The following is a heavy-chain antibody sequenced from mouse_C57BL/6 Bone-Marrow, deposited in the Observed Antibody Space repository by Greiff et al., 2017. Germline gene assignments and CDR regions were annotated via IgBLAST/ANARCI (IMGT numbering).Heavy chain of an antibody. D-gene: IGHD2-12*01. Sequence: EVQGVESGGDLVQPGGSLKLSCAASGFTFSSYGMSWVRQTPDKRLEWVATICSGGSYTYYPDSVKGRFTISRDNAKNTLYLQMSSLKSEETAMYYCATTIDYFDYWGQGTTLTVSS. V-gene: IGHV5-6*01. J-gene: IGHJ2*01. CDR1: GFTFSSYG. CDR2: ICSGGSYT. CDR3: ATTIDYFDY.